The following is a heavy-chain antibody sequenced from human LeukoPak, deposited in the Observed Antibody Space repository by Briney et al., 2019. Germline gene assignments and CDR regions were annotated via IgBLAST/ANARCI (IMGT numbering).Heavy chain of an antibody. V-gene: IGHV3-53*05. CDR1: GFTVSNNY. J-gene: IGHJ4*02. D-gene: IGHD2-2*02. CDR3: AKSYTLGVTGYFDY. Sequence: PGGSLRLSCAASGFTVSNNYMSWVRQAPGKGLEWVSVIYSGGSTYYADSVKGRFTISRDNSKNTLYLQMNSLRVEDTAIYYCAKSYTLGVTGYFDYWGQGTQVTVSS. CDR2: IYSGGST.